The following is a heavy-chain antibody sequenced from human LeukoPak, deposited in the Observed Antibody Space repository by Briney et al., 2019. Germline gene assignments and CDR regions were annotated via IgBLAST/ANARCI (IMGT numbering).Heavy chain of an antibody. D-gene: IGHD3-10*01. Sequence: SETLSLTCAISSGSINTTNYYWGWIRQSPGKGLEWIGSIYYSGSTYYNPSLQSRVTISVDTSKNQFSLRLISVTAADTAVYYCARDSGTTGEVKFDPWGQGTLVTVSS. CDR2: IYYSGST. V-gene: IGHV4-39*07. J-gene: IGHJ5*02. CDR1: SGSINTTNYY. CDR3: ARDSGTTGEVKFDP.